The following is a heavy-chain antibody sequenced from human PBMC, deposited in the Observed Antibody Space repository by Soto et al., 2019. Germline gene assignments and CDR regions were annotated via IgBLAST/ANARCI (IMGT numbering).Heavy chain of an antibody. CDR1: GFTFSSYA. V-gene: IGHV3-23*01. J-gene: IGHJ4*02. CDR3: AKEPYYDILTGYPHLYY. Sequence: EVQLLESGGGLVQPGGSLRLSCAASGFTFSSYAMSWVRQAPGKGLEWVSAISGSGGSTYYADSVKGRFTISRDNSKNPLYLQSNSLSAEDTAVYYCAKEPYYDILTGYPHLYYWGQGTLVTVSS. CDR2: ISGSGGST. D-gene: IGHD3-9*01.